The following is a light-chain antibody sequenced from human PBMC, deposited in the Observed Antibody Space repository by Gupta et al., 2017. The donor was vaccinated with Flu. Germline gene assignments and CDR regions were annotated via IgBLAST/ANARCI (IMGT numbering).Light chain of an antibody. CDR2: AAS. Sequence: DIQMTQSPSSLSASVGDRVTITCRASQSISSYLNWYQQKPGKAPNLLIYAASNFQSGVPSKFSGSGSGTDFTLTISSLQPEDFATYYCQQSDSSPYSFGQGTKLEIK. CDR1: QSISSY. CDR3: QQSDSSPYS. V-gene: IGKV1-39*01. J-gene: IGKJ2*03.